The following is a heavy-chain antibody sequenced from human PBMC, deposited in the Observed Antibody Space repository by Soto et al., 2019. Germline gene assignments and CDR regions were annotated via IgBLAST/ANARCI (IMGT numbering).Heavy chain of an antibody. J-gene: IGHJ6*03. CDR3: ARGLGDYGKHYYYYYMDV. V-gene: IGHV3-48*01. CDR2: ISSSSSTI. D-gene: IGHD4-17*01. Sequence: EVQLVESGGGLVQPGGSLRLSCAASGFTFSSYSMNWVRQAPGKGLEWVSYISSSSSTIYYADSVKGRFTISRDNAKNSLYLQMNSLRAEDTAVYYCARGLGDYGKHYYYYYMDVWGKGTTVTVSS. CDR1: GFTFSSYS.